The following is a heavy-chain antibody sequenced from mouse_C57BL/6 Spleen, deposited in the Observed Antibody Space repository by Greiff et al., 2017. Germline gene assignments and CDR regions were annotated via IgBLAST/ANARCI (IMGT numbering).Heavy chain of an antibody. D-gene: IGHD2-10*02. CDR1: GFTFSDFY. Sequence: EVMLVESGGGLVQSGRSLRLSCATSGFTFSDFYMEWVRQAPGKGLEWIAASRNKADDYTTEYNASVKGRFIVSRDTSQSILYLQMNALRAEDTAIYYCARGTYGAMDYWGQGTSVTVSS. CDR2: SRNKADDYTT. J-gene: IGHJ4*01. CDR3: ARGTYGAMDY. V-gene: IGHV7-1*01.